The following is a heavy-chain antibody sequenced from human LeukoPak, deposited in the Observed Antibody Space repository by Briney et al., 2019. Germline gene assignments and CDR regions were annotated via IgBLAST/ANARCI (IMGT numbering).Heavy chain of an antibody. Sequence: PSETLPLTRTVSGGSISSYYWSWIRQPPGKGLEWIGYIYYSGSTNYNPSLKSRVTISVDTSKNQFSLKLSSVTAADTAVYYCARALPPFDYWGQGTLVTVSS. CDR1: GGSISSYY. V-gene: IGHV4-59*01. CDR2: IYYSGST. J-gene: IGHJ4*02. CDR3: ARALPPFDY.